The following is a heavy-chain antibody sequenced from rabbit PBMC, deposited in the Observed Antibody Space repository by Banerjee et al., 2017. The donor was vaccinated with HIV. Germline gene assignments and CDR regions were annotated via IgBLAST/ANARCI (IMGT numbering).Heavy chain of an antibody. CDR3: ARGVGAVNGMDL. Sequence: QSLEESGGGLVQPEGSLTLTCTASGFSFSSSQYMCWVRQAPGKGLEWIACVGAGSGTISYYALWAKGRFTISKTSSTTVTLQMTSLTDADTATYFCARGVGAVNGMDLWGQGTSSPS. J-gene: IGHJ6*01. CDR1: GFSFSSSQY. V-gene: IGHV1S40*01. CDR2: VGAGSGTIS. D-gene: IGHD5-1*01.